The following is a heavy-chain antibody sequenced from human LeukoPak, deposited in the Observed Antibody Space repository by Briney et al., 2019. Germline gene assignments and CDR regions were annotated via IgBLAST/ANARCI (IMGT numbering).Heavy chain of an antibody. CDR3: AKGGRGYFDY. D-gene: IGHD3-10*01. V-gene: IGHV3-23*01. Sequence: PGGSLRLSCAASGFTFSSYALSWVRQAPGEGLEWVSAISGSGGSTYYADSVKGRFTISRDNSKNTLYLQMNSLRAEDTAVYYCAKGGRGYFDYWGQGTLVTVSS. CDR1: GFTFSSYA. J-gene: IGHJ4*02. CDR2: ISGSGGST.